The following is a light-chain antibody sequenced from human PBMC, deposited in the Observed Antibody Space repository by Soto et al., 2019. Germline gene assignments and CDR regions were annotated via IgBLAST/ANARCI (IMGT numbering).Light chain of an antibody. J-gene: IGLJ1*01. CDR3: CSYAGSSTLYV. CDR1: STDVGTYNL. CDR2: EVS. Sequence: QSVLTQPASVSGSPGQSITISCTGTSTDVGTYNLVSWYQQHPGEAPKFMIYEVSKRPSGVSNRFSGSKSGNTASLTISGLQAEDEADYYCCSYAGSSTLYVFGTGTKV. V-gene: IGLV2-23*02.